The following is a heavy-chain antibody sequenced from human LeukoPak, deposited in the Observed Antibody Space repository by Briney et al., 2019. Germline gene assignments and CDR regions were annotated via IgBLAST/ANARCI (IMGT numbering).Heavy chain of an antibody. CDR1: GFTFSAYA. Sequence: PGGSLRLSCAASGFTFSAYAMTWVRQAPGRGLEWVSAITGSGGATYYVDSVKGRFTISRDNSKNTLYLQMNSLRAEDTAVYYCAKSLDYDILTGVFDYWGQGTLVTVSS. J-gene: IGHJ4*02. V-gene: IGHV3-23*01. CDR3: AKSLDYDILTGVFDY. D-gene: IGHD3-9*01. CDR2: ITGSGGAT.